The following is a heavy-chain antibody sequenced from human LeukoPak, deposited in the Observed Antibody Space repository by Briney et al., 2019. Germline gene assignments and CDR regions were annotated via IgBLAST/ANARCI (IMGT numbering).Heavy chain of an antibody. Sequence: SETLSLTCTVSGASISSYYWSWIRQPPGKGLEWIGDIYYSGSIKYNPSLKSRVTMSVDTSKNQFSLRLSSVTAADTAIYYCARENPSGYYNRPIDYWGQGTLVTVSS. J-gene: IGHJ4*02. D-gene: IGHD3-22*01. V-gene: IGHV4-59*01. CDR2: IYYSGSI. CDR3: ARENPSGYYNRPIDY. CDR1: GASISSYY.